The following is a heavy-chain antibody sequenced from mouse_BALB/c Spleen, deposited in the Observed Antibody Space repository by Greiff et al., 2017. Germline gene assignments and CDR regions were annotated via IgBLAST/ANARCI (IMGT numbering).Heavy chain of an antibody. V-gene: IGHV1-7*01. CDR2: INPSTGYT. CDR1: GYTFTSYW. CDR3: ARDYYGSSLDY. Sequence: VQLQQSGAELAKPGASVKMSCKASGYTFTSYWMHWVKQRPGQGLEWIGYINPSTGYTEYNQKFKDKATLTADKSSSTAYMQLSSLTSGDSAVYYCARDYYGSSLDYWGQGTTLTVSS. J-gene: IGHJ2*01. D-gene: IGHD1-1*01.